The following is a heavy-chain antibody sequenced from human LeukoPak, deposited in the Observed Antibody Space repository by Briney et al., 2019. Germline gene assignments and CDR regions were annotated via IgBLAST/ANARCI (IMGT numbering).Heavy chain of an antibody. D-gene: IGHD2-2*01. J-gene: IGHJ3*02. CDR3: AVVVVPAADSVAFDI. CDR2: IYYSGST. CDR1: GDSVSSGSDY. Sequence: SETLSLTCTVSGDSVSSGSDYWSWIRQPPGKGLEWIGYIYYSGSTKYNPSLKSRVTISVDTSKSQFSLKLSSVTAADTAVYYCAVVVVPAADSVAFDIWGQGTMVTVSS. V-gene: IGHV4-61*01.